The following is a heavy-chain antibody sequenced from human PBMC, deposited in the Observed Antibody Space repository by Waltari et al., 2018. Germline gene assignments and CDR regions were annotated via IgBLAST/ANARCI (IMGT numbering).Heavy chain of an antibody. CDR1: GFAFANYG. Sequence: EVRLVESGGGLVQPGGSLRLSCAASGFAFANYGMSWVRQAPGKGLEGGSSISGSGGTTYYADSVKGRFTMSKDNSKNTLFLQMNSLRVDDTADYYCAKSSGSYYEVFDYWGRGTLVTVSS. D-gene: IGHD1-26*01. J-gene: IGHJ4*02. CDR2: ISGSGGTT. CDR3: AKSSGSYYEVFDY. V-gene: IGHV3-23*04.